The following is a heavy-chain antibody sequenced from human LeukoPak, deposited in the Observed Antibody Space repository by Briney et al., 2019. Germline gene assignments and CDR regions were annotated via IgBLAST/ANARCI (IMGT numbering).Heavy chain of an antibody. CDR1: GFTFSSYG. Sequence: GGSLRLSCAASGFTFSSYGMHWVRQAPGKGLEWVAVISYDGSNKYYADSVKGRFTISRDNAKNSLYLQMNSLRAEDTAVYYCAREGVSYSSSSGVDYWGQGTLVTVSS. CDR3: AREGVSYSSSSGVDY. J-gene: IGHJ4*02. CDR2: ISYDGSNK. D-gene: IGHD6-6*01. V-gene: IGHV3-30*03.